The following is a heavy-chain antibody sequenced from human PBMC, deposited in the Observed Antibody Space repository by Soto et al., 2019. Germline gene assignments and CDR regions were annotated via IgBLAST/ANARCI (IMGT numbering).Heavy chain of an antibody. J-gene: IGHJ3*02. D-gene: IGHD2-2*01. CDR1: GFTVSSNY. Sequence: AGGSLRLSCAASGFTVSSNYMSWVRQAPGKGLEWVSVIYSGGSTYYADSVKGRFTISRDNSKNTLYLQMNSLRAEDPSVYYCGKDCSSTSCYGALDIWRQATMVTVSS. CDR3: GKDCSSTSCYGALDI. CDR2: IYSGGST. V-gene: IGHV3-53*01.